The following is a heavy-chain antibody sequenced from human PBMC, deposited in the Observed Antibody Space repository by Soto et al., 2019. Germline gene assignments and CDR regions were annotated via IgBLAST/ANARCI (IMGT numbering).Heavy chain of an antibody. CDR2: IYYSGST. V-gene: IGHV4-39*01. Sequence: SETLSLTCTVSGGSISSSSYYWGWIRQPPGNGLEWIGSIYYSGSTYYNPPLKSRVTISVDTSKNQFSLKLSSVTAADTAVYYCATTGIAAAGTGENYYYYYGMDVWGQGTTVTVSS. D-gene: IGHD6-13*01. CDR1: GGSISSSSYY. J-gene: IGHJ6*02. CDR3: ATTGIAAAGTGENYYYYYGMDV.